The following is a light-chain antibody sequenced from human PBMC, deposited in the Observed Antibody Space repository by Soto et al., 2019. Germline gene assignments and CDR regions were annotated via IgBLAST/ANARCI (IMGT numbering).Light chain of an antibody. J-gene: IGLJ3*02. CDR2: LEGSGSY. Sequence: QAVVTQSSSASASLGSSVKLTCTLSSGHSSYIIAWHQQQPGKAPRYLMKLEGSGSYNKGCGVPDRFSGSSSGADRYLTISNLQFEDEADYYCETWDSNTHTVFGGGTKLTVL. CDR3: ETWDSNTHTV. V-gene: IGLV4-60*02. CDR1: SGHSSYI.